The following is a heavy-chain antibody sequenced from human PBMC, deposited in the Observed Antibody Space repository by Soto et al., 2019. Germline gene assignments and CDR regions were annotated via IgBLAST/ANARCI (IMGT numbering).Heavy chain of an antibody. CDR3: ARHFVAVVIKGWGY. J-gene: IGHJ4*02. CDR1: GGSISSSDYY. Sequence: SETLSLTCTVSGGSISSSDYYWDWLRQPPGKGLEWIGTTYYNGNAYYNPSLKSRVSMSVDTSKNQFSLKLVSVTAADTAVYYCARHFVAVVIKGWGYWGQGTLVTVS. D-gene: IGHD3-10*01. CDR2: TYYNGNA. V-gene: IGHV4-39*01.